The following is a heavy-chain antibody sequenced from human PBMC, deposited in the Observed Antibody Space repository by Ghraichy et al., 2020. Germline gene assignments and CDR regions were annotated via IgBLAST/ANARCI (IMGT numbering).Heavy chain of an antibody. CDR3: ARHAPIAAAGQNNWFDP. J-gene: IGHJ5*02. Sequence: ESQNISCTVSGGSISSSSYYWGWIRQPPGKGLEWIGSIYYSGSTYYNPSLKSRVTISVDTSKNQFSLKLSSVTAADTAVYYCARHAPIAAAGQNNWFDPWGQGTLVTVSS. V-gene: IGHV4-39*01. CDR2: IYYSGST. D-gene: IGHD6-13*01. CDR1: GGSISSSSYY.